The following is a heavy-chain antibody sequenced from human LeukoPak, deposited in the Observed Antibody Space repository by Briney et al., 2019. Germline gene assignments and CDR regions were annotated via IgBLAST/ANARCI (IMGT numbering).Heavy chain of an antibody. CDR2: ISSNGGST. CDR1: GSTFSNYA. Sequence: PGGSLRLSCSASGSTFSNYAMHWVRQAPGKGLEYVSGISSNGGSTYYADSVKGRFTISRDNSKNTLYVHMTSLRAEDTAVYYCVKDEAPRGYFGYTLYWGQGTLVTVSS. V-gene: IGHV3-64*05. CDR3: VKDEAPRGYFGYTLY. J-gene: IGHJ4*02. D-gene: IGHD5-12*01.